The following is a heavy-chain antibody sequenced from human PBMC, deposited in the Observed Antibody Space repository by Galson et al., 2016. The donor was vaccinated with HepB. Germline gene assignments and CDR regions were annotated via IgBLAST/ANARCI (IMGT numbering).Heavy chain of an antibody. J-gene: IGHJ6*02. Sequence: SVKVSCKASGGRFSAYAMSWVRQAPGQGLEWMGDIIPVFGRTNYAQKFQGRVTITADESTRTVYMELSSLRSDDTAVYFCARAGRFSEWPQHSMDVWGQGTTVTVSS. CDR3: ARAGRFSEWPQHSMDV. CDR2: IIPVFGRT. V-gene: IGHV1-69*13. CDR1: GGRFSAYA. D-gene: IGHD3-3*01.